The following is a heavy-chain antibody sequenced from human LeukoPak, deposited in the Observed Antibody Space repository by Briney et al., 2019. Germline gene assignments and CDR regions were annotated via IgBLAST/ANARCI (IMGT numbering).Heavy chain of an antibody. V-gene: IGHV3-30*03. J-gene: IGHJ5*02. CDR1: GFTFSSYG. D-gene: IGHD3-3*01. CDR2: ISYDGSNK. Sequence: GRSLRLSCAASGFTFSSYGMHWVRQAPGKGLEWVAVISYDGSNKYYADSVKGRFTISRDNPKNTLYLQMNSLRAEDTAVYYCVWSGYYLANWFDPWGQGTLVTVSS. CDR3: VWSGYYLANWFDP.